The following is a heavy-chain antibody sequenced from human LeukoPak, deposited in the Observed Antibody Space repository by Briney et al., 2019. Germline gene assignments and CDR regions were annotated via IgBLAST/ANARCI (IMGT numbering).Heavy chain of an antibody. V-gene: IGHV3-53*01. CDR2: IYSGGST. CDR1: GFTVSSNY. J-gene: IGHJ3*02. Sequence: HPGGSLRLSCAASGFTVSSNYMSWVRQAPGQGLEWVSIIYSGGSTFYADSVKGRFTISRDNSKNTLYLQMNSLRAEDTAVYYCARGGSYLSAFDIWGQGTMVTVSS. CDR3: ARGGSYLSAFDI. D-gene: IGHD1-26*01.